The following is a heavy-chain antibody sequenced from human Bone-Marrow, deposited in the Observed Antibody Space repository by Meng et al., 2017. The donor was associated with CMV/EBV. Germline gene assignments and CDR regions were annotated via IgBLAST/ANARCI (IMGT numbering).Heavy chain of an antibody. CDR1: GGSFSGYY. D-gene: IGHD4-17*01. CDR2: INHSGST. CDR3: ARMTTVNSSEFDY. Sequence: TCAVYGGSFSGYYWSWIRQPPGKGLEWIGEINHSGSTNYNPSLKSRVTISVDTSKNQFSLKLSSVTAADTAVYYRARMTTVNSSEFDYWGQGTLVTVSS. V-gene: IGHV4-34*01. J-gene: IGHJ4*02.